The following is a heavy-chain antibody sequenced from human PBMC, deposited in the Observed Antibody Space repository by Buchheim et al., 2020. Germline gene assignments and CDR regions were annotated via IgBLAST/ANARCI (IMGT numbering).Heavy chain of an antibody. CDR1: GFTFSSYG. J-gene: IGHJ2*01. CDR2: ISYDGSNK. D-gene: IGHD2-2*01. V-gene: IGHV3-30*18. CDR3: AKELEDCSSTSCTSGYFDL. Sequence: QVQLVESGGGVVQPGRSLRLSCAASGFTFSSYGMHWVRQAPGKGLEWVAVISYDGSNKYYADSVKGRFTISRDNSKNTLYLQMNSLRAEDTAVYYCAKELEDCSSTSCTSGYFDLWGRGTL.